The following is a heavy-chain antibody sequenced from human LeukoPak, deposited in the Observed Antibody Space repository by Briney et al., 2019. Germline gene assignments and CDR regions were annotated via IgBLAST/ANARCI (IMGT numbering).Heavy chain of an antibody. Sequence: SVKVSCKASGGTFSSYAISWVRQAPGQGLEWMGGIIPIFGTANYAQKFQGRVTITTDESTSTAYMELSSLRSEDTAVYYCARAPRNHYCDSSGYFGGFDYWGQGTLVTVSS. CDR2: IIPIFGTA. D-gene: IGHD3-22*01. V-gene: IGHV1-69*05. J-gene: IGHJ4*02. CDR1: GGTFSSYA. CDR3: ARAPRNHYCDSSGYFGGFDY.